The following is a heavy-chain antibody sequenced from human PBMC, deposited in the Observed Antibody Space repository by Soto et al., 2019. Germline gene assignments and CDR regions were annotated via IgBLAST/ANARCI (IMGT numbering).Heavy chain of an antibody. CDR3: ARLSSIPARHAYYYYSGMDV. J-gene: IGHJ6*02. V-gene: IGHV1-69*13. CDR1: GGTFSSYA. Sequence: SVKVSCKASGGTFSSYAISWVRQAPGQGLEWMGGIIPIFGTANYAQKFQGRVTITADESTSTAYMELSSRRSEDTAVYDCARLSSIPARHAYYYYSGMDVWGQGTTVTVSS. D-gene: IGHD6-6*01. CDR2: IIPIFGTA.